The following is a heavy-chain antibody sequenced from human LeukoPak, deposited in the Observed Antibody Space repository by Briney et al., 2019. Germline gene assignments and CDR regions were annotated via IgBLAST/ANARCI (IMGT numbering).Heavy chain of an antibody. J-gene: IGHJ4*02. V-gene: IGHV3-48*01. D-gene: IGHD6-13*01. CDR1: GFTFSSYS. CDR2: ISGSSGTT. Sequence: GGSLRLSCAASGFTFSSYSMNWVRQAPGRGLEWVSYISGSSGTTYYADSVQGRFTISRDNAKNPLYLQMNSLRAEDTAVYYCARDSSSWYYWGQGALVTVSS. CDR3: ARDSSSWYY.